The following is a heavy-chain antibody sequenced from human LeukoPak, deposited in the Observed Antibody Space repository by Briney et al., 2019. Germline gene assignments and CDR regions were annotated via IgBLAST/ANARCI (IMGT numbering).Heavy chain of an antibody. CDR3: AREDSSSWYPQGNWFDP. CDR1: GGPISSYY. V-gene: IGHV4-4*07. D-gene: IGHD6-13*01. CDR2: IYTSGST. Sequence: SETLSLPCTVPGGPISSYYWSLIRQPAGKGLEWIGRIYTSGSTNYNPSLKSRVTMSVDTSKNQFSLKLSSVTAADTAVYYCAREDSSSWYPQGNWFDPWGQGTLVTVSS. J-gene: IGHJ5*02.